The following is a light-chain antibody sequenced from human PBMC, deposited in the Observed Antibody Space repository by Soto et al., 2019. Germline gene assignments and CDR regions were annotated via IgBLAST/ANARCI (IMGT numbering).Light chain of an antibody. Sequence: QSALTQPASVSGSPGQSITISCTGTSSDVGGYNYVSWYQQHPGKAPKLMIYDVSNRPSGVSNRFSGSKSGNTASLTISGLQAEDEADYFCSSYTSSRTYVFGPGTKVTVL. CDR2: DVS. CDR3: SSYTSSRTYV. J-gene: IGLJ1*01. V-gene: IGLV2-14*01. CDR1: SSDVGGYNY.